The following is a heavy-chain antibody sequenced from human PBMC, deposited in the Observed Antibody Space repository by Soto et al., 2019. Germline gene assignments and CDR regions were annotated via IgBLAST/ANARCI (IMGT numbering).Heavy chain of an antibody. CDR2: ISSSSSYT. CDR3: ARSRILEWFGAFDI. D-gene: IGHD3-3*01. V-gene: IGHV3-11*06. J-gene: IGHJ3*02. Sequence: GWSLRLSCASSAFTFSDYYMSWIRHAPGKGLDWVSYISSSSSYTNYADSVKGRFTISRDNTKNSLYLQMNSLRAEDTAVYYCARSRILEWFGAFDIWGQGTMVT. CDR1: AFTFSDYY.